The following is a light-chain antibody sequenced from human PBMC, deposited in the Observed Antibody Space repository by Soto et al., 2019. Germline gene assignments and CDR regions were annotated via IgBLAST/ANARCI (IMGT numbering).Light chain of an antibody. V-gene: IGKV1-5*03. Sequence: QSPSSLSASVRDRVTITCRASQGINTFLAWYQQKPGKAPKLLIYKASTLKSGVPSRFSGSGSGTEFTLTISSLQPDDFATYYCQHSNSYSEAFGQGTKVDI. CDR1: QGINTF. CDR2: KAS. J-gene: IGKJ1*01. CDR3: QHSNSYSEA.